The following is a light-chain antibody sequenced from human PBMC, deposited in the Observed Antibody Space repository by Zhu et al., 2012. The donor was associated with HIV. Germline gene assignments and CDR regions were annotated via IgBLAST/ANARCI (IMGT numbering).Light chain of an antibody. Sequence: DVQMTQSPSTLSASVGERVSITCRASQSIHNWVAWYQQKPGKAPKLLIYKASSLESGVPSRISGGGSGTEFTLTISSLRPDDFAIYYCQQYKSYPVTFGGGTKVEIK. CDR1: QSIHNW. V-gene: IGKV1-5*03. CDR3: QQYKSYPVT. CDR2: KAS. J-gene: IGKJ4*01.